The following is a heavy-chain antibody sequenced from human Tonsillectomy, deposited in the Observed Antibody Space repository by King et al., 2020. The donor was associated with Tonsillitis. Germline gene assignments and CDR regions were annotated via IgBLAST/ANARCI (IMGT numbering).Heavy chain of an antibody. J-gene: IGHJ4*02. CDR1: GYAFTSYD. CDR3: ARVGVETTLYYFDY. CDR2: INPSGGST. D-gene: IGHD3-3*01. Sequence: VQLVESGAEVKKPGASVKVSCKASGYAFTSYDMHWVRQAPGQGLEWMGIINPSGGSTSYAQKFQGRVTMTRDTSASTVYVELSSLRSEDTNVYYCARVGVETTLYYFDYWGQGTLVTVSS. V-gene: IGHV1-46*01.